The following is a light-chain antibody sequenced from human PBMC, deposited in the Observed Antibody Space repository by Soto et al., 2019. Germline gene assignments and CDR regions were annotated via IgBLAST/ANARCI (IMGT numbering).Light chain of an antibody. V-gene: IGLV2-18*02. CDR1: SSDVGSYNG. CDR3: CSNAGSHYYV. J-gene: IGLJ1*01. CDR2: DVS. Sequence: QSAMTQPPSVSGSPGQSVTISCTGTSSDVGSYNGVSWYQQPPGTAPKPMIYDVSNRPSGVPDRFSGSKSGNTASLTISGLQADDEAEYYCCSNAGSHYYVFGTGTKVTVL.